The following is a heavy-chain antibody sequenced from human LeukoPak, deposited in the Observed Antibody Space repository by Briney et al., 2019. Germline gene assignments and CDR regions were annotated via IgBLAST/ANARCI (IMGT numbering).Heavy chain of an antibody. Sequence: GGSLRLSCAASGFTFSSYWMSWVRQAPGKGLEWVANIKQDGSEKYYADSVKGRFTISRDNAKNSLYLQMNSLRAEDTAVYYCARGAASRVGIGFVYWGQGTLVTVSS. CDR2: IKQDGSEK. J-gene: IGHJ4*02. D-gene: IGHD2-21*01. CDR3: ARGAASRVGIGFVY. CDR1: GFTFSSYW. V-gene: IGHV3-7*01.